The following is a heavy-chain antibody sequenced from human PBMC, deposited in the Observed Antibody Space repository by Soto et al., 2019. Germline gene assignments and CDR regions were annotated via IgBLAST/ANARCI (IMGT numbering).Heavy chain of an antibody. CDR3: GRGYGLRYFDWLFFDY. J-gene: IGHJ4*02. CDR1: GGSISSGGYY. D-gene: IGHD3-9*01. Sequence: QVQLQESGPGLVKPSQTLSLTCTVSGGSISSGGYYWSWIRQHPGKGLEWIGYIYYSGSTYYNPSLKSRVTIAVDTSKNQFSLKLSSVTAADTAVYYCGRGYGLRYFDWLFFDYWGQGTLVTVSS. V-gene: IGHV4-31*03. CDR2: IYYSGST.